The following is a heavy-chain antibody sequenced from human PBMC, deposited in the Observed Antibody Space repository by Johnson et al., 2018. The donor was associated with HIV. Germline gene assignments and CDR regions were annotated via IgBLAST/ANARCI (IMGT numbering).Heavy chain of an antibody. J-gene: IGHJ3*02. Sequence: VQLVESGGGLIQPGGSLRLSCAASGFTVSSNYMSWVRQAPGKGLEWVSVIYSGGNTYYADSVKGRFTISRDNSRNTVYLQMNSLSAEDTAVYYCARDLRGYPIIDAFDIWGQGTMVTVSS. D-gene: IGHD3-3*01. CDR1: GFTVSSNY. V-gene: IGHV3-53*01. CDR3: ARDLRGYPIIDAFDI. CDR2: IYSGGNT.